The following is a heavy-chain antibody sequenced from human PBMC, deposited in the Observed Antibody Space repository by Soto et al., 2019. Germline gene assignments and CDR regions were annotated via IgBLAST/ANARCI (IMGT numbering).Heavy chain of an antibody. CDR1: GGIFSSYS. D-gene: IGHD1-26*01. CDR3: ARVGGVGAPPGADY. CDR2: VIPILGQP. V-gene: IGHV1-69*13. Sequence: SVKVSCKASGGIFSSYSISWLRQAPGQGLEWMGAVIPILGQPYYAQTLQGRVTITADESARTAYMELSSLRSEDTAVYFCARVGGVGAPPGADYWGQGTLVTVSS. J-gene: IGHJ4*02.